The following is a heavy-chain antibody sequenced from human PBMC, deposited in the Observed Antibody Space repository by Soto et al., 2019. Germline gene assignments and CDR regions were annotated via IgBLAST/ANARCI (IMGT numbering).Heavy chain of an antibody. CDR3: ARDYYGMHX. CDR2: TYQSGSA. J-gene: IGHJ6*02. Sequence: SETLSLTCTVSGGSISSVGYSWTWIRQSPGKGLEWIGYTYQSGSAYYNPSLKSRVTISVDRSKNQFSLNLTSVTAADTAVYYCARDYYGMHXWGQGTTVTVS. V-gene: IGHV4-30-2*06. CDR1: GGSISSVGYS.